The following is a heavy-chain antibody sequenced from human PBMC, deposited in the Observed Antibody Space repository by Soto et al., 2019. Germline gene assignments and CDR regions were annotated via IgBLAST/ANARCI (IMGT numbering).Heavy chain of an antibody. CDR2: INHSGST. V-gene: IGHV4-34*01. D-gene: IGHD3-22*01. CDR1: GGSFSGYY. CDR3: ARMTMIVVEYNWFDP. Sequence: SETLSLTCAVYGGSFSGYYWSWIRQPPGKGLEWIGEINHSGSTNYNPSLKSRVTISVDTSKNQFSLKLSSVTAADTAVYYCARMTMIVVEYNWFDPWGQGTLVTVSS. J-gene: IGHJ5*02.